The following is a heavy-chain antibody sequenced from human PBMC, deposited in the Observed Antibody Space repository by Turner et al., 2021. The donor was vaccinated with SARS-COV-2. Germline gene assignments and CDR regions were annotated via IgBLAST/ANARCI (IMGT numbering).Heavy chain of an antibody. Sequence: QVQLVETGGGVVQPGRSLRHSCAAPGFTFSRYGRHWVRQATGKGLEWVAVIWYDGSNKYYADSVKGRFTISRDNSKNTLYLQMNTLRAEDTAVYYCAKSGFGYSSGWGYFDYWGQGTLVTVSS. V-gene: IGHV3-33*06. D-gene: IGHD6-19*01. CDR1: GFTFSRYG. J-gene: IGHJ4*02. CDR2: IWYDGSNK. CDR3: AKSGFGYSSGWGYFDY.